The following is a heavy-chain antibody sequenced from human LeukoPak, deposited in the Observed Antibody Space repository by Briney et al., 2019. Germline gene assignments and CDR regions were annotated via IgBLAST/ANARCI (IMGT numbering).Heavy chain of an antibody. Sequence: GGSLRLSCAASGFTFDDYTMHWVRQAPGKGLEWVSLISWDGGSTYYADSVKGRFTISRDNSKNSLYLQMNSLRAVDTAVYYCARVPPQWLPNRDAFDIWGQGTMVTVSS. D-gene: IGHD6-19*01. CDR2: ISWDGGST. J-gene: IGHJ3*02. V-gene: IGHV3-43*01. CDR1: GFTFDDYT. CDR3: ARVPPQWLPNRDAFDI.